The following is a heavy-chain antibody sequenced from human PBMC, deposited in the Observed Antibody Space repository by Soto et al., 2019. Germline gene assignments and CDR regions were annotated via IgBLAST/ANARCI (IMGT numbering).Heavy chain of an antibody. CDR1: GGPITSGGSF. V-gene: IGHV4-31*03. Sequence: LSLTCTVSGGPITSGGSFWSWIRQHPGKGPEWIAFIGYSGATSYNPSLASRVTISADTYKSQFSLNLRSVTAADTAVYYCARGGASSKWFAPWGQGTLVTVSS. CDR2: IGYSGAT. CDR3: ARGGASSKWFAP. D-gene: IGHD2-15*01. J-gene: IGHJ5*02.